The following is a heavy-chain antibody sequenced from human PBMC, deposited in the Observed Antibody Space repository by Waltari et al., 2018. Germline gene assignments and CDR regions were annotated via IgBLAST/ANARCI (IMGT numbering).Heavy chain of an antibody. D-gene: IGHD4-17*01. CDR1: GGSLSSIRSH. V-gene: IGHV4-39*01. Sequence: LQLQESGPGLVKPSETLSLTCTVSGGSLSSIRSHWCWIRQPPGKGLEWIGSIYYSGSNYYNPSLKSRVTISVDTSKNQFSLKLSSVTAADTAVYYCARGGGFYGAYWGQGTLVTVSS. CDR2: IYYSGSN. J-gene: IGHJ4*02. CDR3: ARGGGFYGAY.